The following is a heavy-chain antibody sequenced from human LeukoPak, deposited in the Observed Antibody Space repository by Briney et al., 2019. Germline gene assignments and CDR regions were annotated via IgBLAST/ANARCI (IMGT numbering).Heavy chain of an antibody. CDR3: ARGLNCSGGSCYSYYFDY. D-gene: IGHD2-15*01. J-gene: IGHJ4*02. Sequence: KPSETLSLTCAVYGGSFSGYYWSWIRQPPGKGLEWIGEINHSGSTNYNPSLKSRVTISVDTSKNQFSLKLSSVTAADTAVYYCARGLNCSGGSCYSYYFDYWGQGTLVTVSS. CDR2: INHSGST. V-gene: IGHV4-34*01. CDR1: GGSFSGYY.